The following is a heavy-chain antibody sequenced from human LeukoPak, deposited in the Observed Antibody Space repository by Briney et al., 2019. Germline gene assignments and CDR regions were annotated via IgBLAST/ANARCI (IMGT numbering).Heavy chain of an antibody. D-gene: IGHD3-3*02. Sequence: ASVKVSCKTSGYSFTNFYIHWVRRAPGQGLEWMGMVNPSGGSTLSAQRFQDRVNMTTDTSTRTVYMEMTGLTSDDTGIYYCARDAFWGQGTQVTVSS. J-gene: IGHJ4*02. CDR2: VNPSGGST. V-gene: IGHV1-46*01. CDR3: ARDAF. CDR1: GYSFTNFY.